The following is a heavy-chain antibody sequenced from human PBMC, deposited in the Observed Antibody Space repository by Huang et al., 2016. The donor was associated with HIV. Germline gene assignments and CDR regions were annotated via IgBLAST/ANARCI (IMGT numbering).Heavy chain of an antibody. V-gene: IGHV5-51*01. D-gene: IGHD3-22*01. J-gene: IGHJ4*02. CDR2: IYPGDSET. CDR1: GFSFTNDW. Sequence: EVQLAQSGAEVKKPGESLKISCKGSGFSFTNDWIGWVRQMPGKGLEWMGIIYPGDSETKYSPSFQGQVTISADKSISTAYLQWSSLKASDTAMYYCARSTSGYYYRTDYWGQGTSVTVSS. CDR3: ARSTSGYYYRTDY.